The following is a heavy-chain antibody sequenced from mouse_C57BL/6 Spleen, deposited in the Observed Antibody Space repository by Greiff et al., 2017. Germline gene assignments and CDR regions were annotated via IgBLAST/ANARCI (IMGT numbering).Heavy chain of an antibody. CDR3: ARECSSYYFGG. J-gene: IGHJ2*01. D-gene: IGHD1-1*01. CDR1: GFTFSSYA. CDR2: ISDGGSYT. Sequence: EVKLMESGGGLVKPGGSLKLSCAASGFTFSSYALSWVRQTPEKRLEWVATISDGGSYTYYPDNVKGRFTISRDNAKNNLYLQMSHLKSEDTAMYYCARECSSYYFGGWGQGTTLTVSS. V-gene: IGHV5-4*01.